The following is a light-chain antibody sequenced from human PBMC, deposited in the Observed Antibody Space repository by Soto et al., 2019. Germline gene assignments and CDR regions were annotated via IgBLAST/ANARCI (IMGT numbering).Light chain of an antibody. V-gene: IGLV2-8*01. Sequence: QSVLTQPPSASGSPGQSVTISCTGTSSDVGGYNYVSWYQQHPGKAPKLMISEVTKRPSGVPDRFSGSKSGNTASLTVSGLQAEDEADYYFSSYAGSNNWVFGGGTQLTVL. J-gene: IGLJ7*01. CDR1: SSDVGGYNY. CDR2: EVT. CDR3: SSYAGSNNWV.